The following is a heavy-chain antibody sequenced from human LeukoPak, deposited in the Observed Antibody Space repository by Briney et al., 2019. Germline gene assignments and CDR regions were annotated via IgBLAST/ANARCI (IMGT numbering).Heavy chain of an antibody. V-gene: IGHV4-31*03. D-gene: IGHD3-3*01. CDR2: IYYSGST. Sequence: SETLSLTCTVSGGSISSGGYYWSWIRQHPGKGLEWIGYIYYSGSTYYNPSLKSRVTISVDTSKNQFSLKLSSVTAADTAVYYCARSLRVWSDPWGQGTLVTVSS. J-gene: IGHJ5*02. CDR1: GGSISSGGYY. CDR3: ARSLRVWSDP.